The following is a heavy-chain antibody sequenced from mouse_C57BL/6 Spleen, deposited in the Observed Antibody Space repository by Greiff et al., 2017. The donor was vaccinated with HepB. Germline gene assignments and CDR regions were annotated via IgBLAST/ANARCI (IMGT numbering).Heavy chain of an antibody. CDR1: GYAFSSYW. CDR3: ARIYDGYSPWFAY. D-gene: IGHD2-3*01. Sequence: VQLVESGAELVKPGASVKISCKASGYAFSSYWMNWVKQRPGKGLEWIGQIYPGDGDTNYNGKFKGKATLTADKSSSTAYMQLSSLTSEDSAVYFCARIYDGYSPWFAYWGQGTLVTVSA. CDR2: IYPGDGDT. V-gene: IGHV1-80*01. J-gene: IGHJ3*01.